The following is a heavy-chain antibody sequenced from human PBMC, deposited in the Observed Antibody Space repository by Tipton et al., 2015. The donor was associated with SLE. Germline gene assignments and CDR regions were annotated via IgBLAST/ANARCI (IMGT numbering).Heavy chain of an antibody. CDR3: ARGDGNGIYFDY. J-gene: IGHJ4*02. Sequence: TLSLTCAVSGGSISSGGYSWSWIRQPPGKGLEWIGYIYHSGSTNYNPSLKSRVTISVDTSKNQFSLKLSSVTAADTAVYYCARGDGNGIYFDYWGQGTLVTVSS. D-gene: IGHD2-8*01. CDR1: GGSISSGGYS. CDR2: IYHSGST. V-gene: IGHV4-30-2*01.